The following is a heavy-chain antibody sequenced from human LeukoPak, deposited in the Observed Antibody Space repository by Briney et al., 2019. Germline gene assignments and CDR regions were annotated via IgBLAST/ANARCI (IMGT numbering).Heavy chain of an antibody. D-gene: IGHD6-6*01. V-gene: IGHV3-23*01. CDR3: SWSSSSPPPTDY. CDR1: GFTFSSYA. CDR2: ISGSGGST. J-gene: IGHJ4*02. Sequence: GGSLRLSCAASGFTFSSYAMSWVRQAPGKGLEWVSAISGSGGSTYYADSVKGRFTISRDNSKNTLYLQMNSPRAEDTAVYYCSWSSSSPPPTDYWGQGTLVTVSS.